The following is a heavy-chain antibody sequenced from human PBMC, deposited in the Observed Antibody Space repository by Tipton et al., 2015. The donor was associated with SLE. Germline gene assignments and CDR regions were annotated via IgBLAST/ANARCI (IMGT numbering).Heavy chain of an antibody. V-gene: IGHV3-23*01. CDR1: GFTFSSYA. Sequence: SLRLSCAASGFTFSSYAMSWVLQAPGKGLEWVAGLSGSGGSTYYADSVKGRSTISRDNSKNTLYLQMNSLRAEDTAVYCCAIPGLVVVGDYWGQGTLVTVSS. J-gene: IGHJ4*02. CDR3: AIPGLVVVGDY. CDR2: LSGSGGST. D-gene: IGHD2-21*01.